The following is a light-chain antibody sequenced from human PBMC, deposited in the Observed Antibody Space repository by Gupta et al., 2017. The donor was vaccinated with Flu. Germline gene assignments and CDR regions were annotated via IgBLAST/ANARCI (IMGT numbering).Light chain of an antibody. CDR3: SSYTTSKTLV. CDR1: SRDVGGYNY. CDR2: EVT. V-gene: IGLV2-14*01. Sequence: SRDVGGYNYVAWYQQYPGRAPNLIISEVTIRPSGVSHRFSGSKSGNTASLNISGLQPEDEANYYCSSYTTSKTLVFGGGTKVTV. J-gene: IGLJ2*01.